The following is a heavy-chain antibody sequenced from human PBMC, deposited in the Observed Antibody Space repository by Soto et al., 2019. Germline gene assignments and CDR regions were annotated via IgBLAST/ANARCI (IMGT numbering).Heavy chain of an antibody. V-gene: IGHV3-23*01. Sequence: EVQLLESGGGLVQRGGSLRLSCAASGFTFSSYAMSWVRQAPGKGLEWVSAISGSGGSTYYADSVKGRFTISRDNSKNTLYLQMNSLRAEDTAVYYCAKVILEFTLFDYWGQGTLVTVSS. J-gene: IGHJ4*02. D-gene: IGHD1-1*01. CDR3: AKVILEFTLFDY. CDR2: ISGSGGST. CDR1: GFTFSSYA.